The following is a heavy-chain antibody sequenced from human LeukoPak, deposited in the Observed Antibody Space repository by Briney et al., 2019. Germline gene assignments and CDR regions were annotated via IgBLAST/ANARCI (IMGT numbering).Heavy chain of an antibody. J-gene: IGHJ4*02. V-gene: IGHV1-69*06. Sequence: SVEVSCKASGGTFSSYAISWVRQAPGQGLEWMGGIIPIFGTANYAQKFQGRVTITADKSTSTAYMELSSLRSEDTAVYYCARAPLYSSGWTNYFDYWGQGTLVTVSS. CDR3: ARAPLYSSGWTNYFDY. CDR2: IIPIFGTA. CDR1: GGTFSSYA. D-gene: IGHD6-19*01.